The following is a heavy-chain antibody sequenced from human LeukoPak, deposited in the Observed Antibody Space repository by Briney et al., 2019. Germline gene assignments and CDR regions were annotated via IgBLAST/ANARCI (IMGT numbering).Heavy chain of an antibody. CDR2: INPNSGGT. J-gene: IGHJ5*02. V-gene: IGHV1-2*02. Sequence: ASVKVSCKASGYTFTGYYMHWVRQAPEQGLEWMGWINPNSGGTNYAQKFQGRVTMTRDTSISTAYMELSRLRSDDTAVYYCARSGLGITMVRGVKNWFDPWGQGTLVTVSS. D-gene: IGHD3-10*01. CDR1: GYTFTGYY. CDR3: ARSGLGITMVRGVKNWFDP.